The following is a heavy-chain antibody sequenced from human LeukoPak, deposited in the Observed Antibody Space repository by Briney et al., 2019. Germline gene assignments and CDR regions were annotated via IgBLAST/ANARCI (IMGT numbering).Heavy chain of an antibody. CDR1: GGSITNYY. D-gene: IGHD3-10*01. CDR3: ARVCGHSGNPCNYYYYYGVDG. CDR2: IYYSGSP. V-gene: IGHV4-59*01. J-gene: IGHJ6*02. Sequence: SETLSLTCTVSGGSITNYYWSWIRQPPGKGLEWIAYIYYSGSPNYNPSLKSRITISVDTSKNQFSLKLSSVTAADTAVYYCARVCGHSGNPCNYYYYYGVDGWGQGTTVTVSS.